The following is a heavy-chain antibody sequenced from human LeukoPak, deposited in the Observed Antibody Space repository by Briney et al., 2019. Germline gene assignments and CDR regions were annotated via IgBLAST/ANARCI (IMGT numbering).Heavy chain of an antibody. D-gene: IGHD6-13*01. CDR3: ARGYSSSWDY. J-gene: IGHJ4*02. Sequence: GALRLSCAASGFTFSSYAMSWVRQAPGKGLGWVSAISGSGGSTYYADSVKGRFTISRDNSKNTLYLQMNSLRAEDTAVYYCARGYSSSWDYWGQGTLVTVSS. V-gene: IGHV3-23*01. CDR2: ISGSGGST. CDR1: GFTFSSYA.